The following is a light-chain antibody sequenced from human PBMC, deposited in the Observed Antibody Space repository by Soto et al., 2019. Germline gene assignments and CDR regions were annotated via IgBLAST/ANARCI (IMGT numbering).Light chain of an antibody. Sequence: EIVMTQSPATLSVSPGERATLSCRASQSVSRNLAWYQQKPGRAPRLLIYGASTRATGIPARFSGSGSGTEFILTISSLQSEDFAVYHCQQDNNWPTAFGGGTKV. CDR2: GAS. V-gene: IGKV3-15*01. CDR1: QSVSRN. J-gene: IGKJ4*01. CDR3: QQDNNWPTA.